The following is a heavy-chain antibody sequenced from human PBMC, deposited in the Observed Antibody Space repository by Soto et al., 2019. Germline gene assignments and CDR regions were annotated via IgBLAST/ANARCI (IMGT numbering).Heavy chain of an antibody. V-gene: IGHV1-3*01. D-gene: IGHD6-13*01. CDR3: ARASVPYSSSHNWFDP. J-gene: IGHJ5*02. CDR2: INAGNGNT. CDR1: GYTFTSYA. Sequence: GASVKVSCKASGYTFTSYAMHWVRQAPGQRLEWMGWINAGNGNTKYSQKFQGRVTITRDTSASTAYMELSSLRSEDTVFYYCARASVPYSSSHNWFDPWGQGTLVTVSS.